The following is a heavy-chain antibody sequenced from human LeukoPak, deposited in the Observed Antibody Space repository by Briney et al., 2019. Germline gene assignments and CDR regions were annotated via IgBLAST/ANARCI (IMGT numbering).Heavy chain of an antibody. CDR3: ARGSRKGPSIRRCLYRAFDI. Sequence: SETLSLICAVYGGSFSGYNWSWIRQPPGKGLEWIGEINHSGSTHYNPSLMSRVTISVDTSKNQSSLKLSSVTAADTAVYYGARGSRKGPSIRRCLYRAFDIWGEGRMVTVSS. J-gene: IGHJ3*02. V-gene: IGHV4-34*01. CDR1: GGSFSGYN. D-gene: IGHD3-3*01. CDR2: INHSGST.